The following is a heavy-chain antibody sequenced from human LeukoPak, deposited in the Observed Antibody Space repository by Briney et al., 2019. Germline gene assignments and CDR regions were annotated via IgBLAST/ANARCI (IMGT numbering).Heavy chain of an antibody. CDR1: GGSISSGGDY. Sequence: SETLSLTCTVSGGSISSGGDYWSWIRQHPGKGLEWIGYIYYSGSTYYNPFLKSRVTISVDTSKNQFSLKLSSVTAADTAVYYCAECRDGYKFDYWGQGTLVTVSS. CDR3: AECRDGYKFDY. J-gene: IGHJ4*02. CDR2: IYYSGST. V-gene: IGHV4-31*03. D-gene: IGHD5-24*01.